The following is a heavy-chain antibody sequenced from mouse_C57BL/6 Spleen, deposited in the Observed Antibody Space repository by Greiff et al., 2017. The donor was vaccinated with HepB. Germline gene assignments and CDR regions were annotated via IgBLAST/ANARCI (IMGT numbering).Heavy chain of an antibody. CDR1: GYTFTSYW. Sequence: QVQLQQPGAELVKPGASVKLSCKASGYTFTSYWMHWVKQRPGQGLEWIGMIHPTSGSTNYNEKFKSKATLTVDKSSSTAYMQLSSLTSEDSAVYYCAREEGLRRFAWFAYWGQGTLVTVSA. CDR3: AREEGLRRFAWFAY. CDR2: IHPTSGST. J-gene: IGHJ3*01. D-gene: IGHD2-4*01. V-gene: IGHV1-64*01.